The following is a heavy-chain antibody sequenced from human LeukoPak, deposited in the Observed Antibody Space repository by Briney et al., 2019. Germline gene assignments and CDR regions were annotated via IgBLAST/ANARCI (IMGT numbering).Heavy chain of an antibody. CDR2: ISAYNGNT. CDR3: ARGGDILTDRSLHYYYYMDV. D-gene: IGHD3-9*01. Sequence: ASVKVSCKASGYTFTSYGISWVRQAPGQGLEWMGWISAYNGNTNYAQKFQGRVTITADESTSTAYMELSSLRSEDTAVYYCARGGDILTDRSLHYYYYMDVWGKGTTVTVSS. J-gene: IGHJ6*03. CDR1: GYTFTSYG. V-gene: IGHV1-18*01.